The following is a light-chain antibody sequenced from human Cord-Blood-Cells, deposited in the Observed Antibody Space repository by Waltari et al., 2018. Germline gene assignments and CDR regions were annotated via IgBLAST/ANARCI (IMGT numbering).Light chain of an antibody. J-gene: IGLJ3*02. CDR2: EGS. Sequence: QSALTHPASVSGSPGQSITISCTGTSSDVGSYNLVSWYQQHPGKAPKLMTYEGSKRPAVVSKRFAGSKSGNTASLTISGRQAEDEADYYCCSYAGSSTVVFGGGTKLTVL. V-gene: IGLV2-23*01. CDR3: CSYAGSSTVV. CDR1: SSDVGSYNL.